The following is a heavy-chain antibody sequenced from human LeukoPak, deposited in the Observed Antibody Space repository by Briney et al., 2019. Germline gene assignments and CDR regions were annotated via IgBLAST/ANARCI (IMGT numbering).Heavy chain of an antibody. V-gene: IGHV3-30-3*01. J-gene: IGHJ4*02. Sequence: GRSLRLSCAASGFTFSSYAMHWVRQAPGKGLEWVAVISYDGSNKYYADSVKGRFTISRDNSKNTLYLQMNSLRAEDTAVYYCAREWPGTSFDYWGQGTLVTVSS. CDR3: AREWPGTSFDY. CDR2: ISYDGSNK. CDR1: GFTFSSYA. D-gene: IGHD6-13*01.